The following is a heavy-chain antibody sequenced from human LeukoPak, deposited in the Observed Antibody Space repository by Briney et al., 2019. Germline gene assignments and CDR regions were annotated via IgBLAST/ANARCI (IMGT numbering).Heavy chain of an antibody. CDR2: IYYSGST. J-gene: IGHJ4*02. CDR3: ARGRFWGSSSSGY. D-gene: IGHD6-6*01. V-gene: IGHV4-39*07. Sequence: PSETLSLTCTVSGGSISSSSYYWGWIRQPPGKGLEWIGSIYYSGSTYYNPSLKSRVTISVDTSKNQFSLKLNSVTAADTAVYYCARGRFWGSSSSGYWGQGTLVTVSS. CDR1: GGSISSSSYY.